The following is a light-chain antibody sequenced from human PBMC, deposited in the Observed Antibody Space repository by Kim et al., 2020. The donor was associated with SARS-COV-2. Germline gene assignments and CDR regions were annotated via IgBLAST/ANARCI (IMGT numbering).Light chain of an antibody. CDR3: AAWDDSLNGYV. V-gene: IGLV1-44*01. Sequence: GQGVTITWSVSISNIGSRTVNWYQQLPGPDPKRRSYTNNQRPSGVPDRCSGSKSGTSGSLAISGLQSEDEADYYCAAWDDSLNGYVFGSGTKVT. CDR1: ISNIGSRT. CDR2: TNN. J-gene: IGLJ1*01.